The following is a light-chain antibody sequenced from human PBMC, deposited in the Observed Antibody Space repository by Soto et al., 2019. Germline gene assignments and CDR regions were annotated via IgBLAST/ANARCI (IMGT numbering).Light chain of an antibody. J-gene: IGKJ1*01. CDR3: QHYNSYSEA. CDR2: KAS. Sequence: DIQMTQSPSTLSASLGDRVTITCRASHSISSWLAWYQQKPGKAPKLLIYKASTLQSGVPSRFSGSGSGTEFTLTISSLQPDDFATYYCQHYNSYSEAFGQGTKVDIK. CDR1: HSISSW. V-gene: IGKV1-5*03.